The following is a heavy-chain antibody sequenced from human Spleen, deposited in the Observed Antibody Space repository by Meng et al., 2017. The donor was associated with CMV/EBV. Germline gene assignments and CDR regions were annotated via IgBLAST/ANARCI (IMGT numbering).Heavy chain of an antibody. Sequence: SETLSLTCTVSGGSISSYYWSWIRQPPGKGLEWIGYIYYSGSSNYNPSLKSRVTISVDTSKNQFSLKLSSVTAADTAVYYFARALRGGSYRYFDYWGQGTLVTVSS. V-gene: IGHV4-59*01. CDR3: ARALRGGSYRYFDY. J-gene: IGHJ4*02. CDR1: GGSISSYY. CDR2: IYYSGSS. D-gene: IGHD1-26*01.